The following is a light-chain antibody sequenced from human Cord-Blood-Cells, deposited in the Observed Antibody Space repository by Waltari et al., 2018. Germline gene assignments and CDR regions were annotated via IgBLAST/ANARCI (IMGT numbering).Light chain of an antibody. V-gene: IGKV1-5*03. J-gene: IGKJ2*03. CDR3: QQYNSYSYS. Sequence: DIQMTQSPSTLSVSVGDRVTITCRASNSISSWLAWYQQKPGKAPKLLFYKASSLESEVPSRFSGSGSGTEFTLTISSLHPDDFATYDCQQYNSYSYSFGQGTKLEIK. CDR2: KAS. CDR1: NSISSW.